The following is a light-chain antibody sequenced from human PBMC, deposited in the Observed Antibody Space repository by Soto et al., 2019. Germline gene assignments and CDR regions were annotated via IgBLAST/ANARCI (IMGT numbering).Light chain of an antibody. CDR2: DTH. Sequence: DIQMTQSPSTLSASVGDRVVITCRATLSLSVWLAWYQQRPGKAPLPLIYDTHTLADEIPSRLIGSGSGTEFTLTITSLQPDDFGTYYCQQYMTSSRTFGQGTKVDIK. CDR3: QQYMTSSRT. J-gene: IGKJ1*01. V-gene: IGKV1-5*01. CDR1: LSLSVW.